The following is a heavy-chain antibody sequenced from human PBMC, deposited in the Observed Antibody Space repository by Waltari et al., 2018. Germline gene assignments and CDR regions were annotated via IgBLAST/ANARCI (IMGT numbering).Heavy chain of an antibody. V-gene: IGHV4-34*01. D-gene: IGHD3-10*01. Sequence: QVQLQQWGAGLLKPSETLSLTCAVYGETFSGYYWIWTRHSPGKGLEWIGEIHPSGNIHYNPSLKSRLSISGGASKIQFSLKLNSMTAADTAVYYCSRGTDAYKSGNYWGQGTLVSVSS. CDR1: GETFSGYY. CDR3: SRGTDAYKSGNY. J-gene: IGHJ4*02. CDR2: IHPSGNI.